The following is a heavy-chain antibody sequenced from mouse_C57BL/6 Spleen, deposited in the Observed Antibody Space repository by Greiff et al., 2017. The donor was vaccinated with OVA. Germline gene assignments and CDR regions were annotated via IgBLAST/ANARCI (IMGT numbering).Heavy chain of an antibody. D-gene: IGHD1-1*01. V-gene: IGHV10-3*01. CDR3: VRDRGFITTVVGEAWFAY. Sequence: EVKLVESGGGLVQPKGSLKLSCAASGFTFNTYAMHWVRQAPGKGLEWVARIRSKSSNYATYYADSVKDRFTISRDESQSMLYLQMNNLKTEDTAMYYCVRDRGFITTVVGEAWFAYWGQGTLVTVSA. CDR1: GFTFNTYA. CDR2: IRSKSSNYAT. J-gene: IGHJ3*01.